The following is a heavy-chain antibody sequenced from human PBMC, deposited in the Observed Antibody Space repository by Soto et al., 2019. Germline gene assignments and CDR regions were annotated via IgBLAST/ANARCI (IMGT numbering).Heavy chain of an antibody. Sequence: PGGSLRLSCAASGFTFSSYAMSWARQAPGKGLEWVSAISGSGGSTYYADSVKGRFTISRDNSKNTLYLQMNSLRAEDTAVYYCATRYSSGWSIESDYWGQGTLVTVSS. CDR2: ISGSGGST. CDR1: GFTFSSYA. J-gene: IGHJ4*02. V-gene: IGHV3-23*01. CDR3: ATRYSSGWSIESDY. D-gene: IGHD6-19*01.